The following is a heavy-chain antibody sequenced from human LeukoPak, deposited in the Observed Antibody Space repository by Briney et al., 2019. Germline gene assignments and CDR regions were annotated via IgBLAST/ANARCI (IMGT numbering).Heavy chain of an antibody. V-gene: IGHV4-30-2*01. CDR3: ARDSRIAVAGTDWFDP. CDR1: GGSISSGGYS. D-gene: IGHD6-19*01. J-gene: IGHJ5*02. CDR2: IYHSGST. Sequence: SETLSLTCAVSGGSISSGGYSWSWIRQPPGKGLEWIGYIYHSGSTYYNPSLKSRVTISVDRSKNQFSLKLSSVTAADTAVYYCARDSRIAVAGTDWFDPWGRGTLVTVSS.